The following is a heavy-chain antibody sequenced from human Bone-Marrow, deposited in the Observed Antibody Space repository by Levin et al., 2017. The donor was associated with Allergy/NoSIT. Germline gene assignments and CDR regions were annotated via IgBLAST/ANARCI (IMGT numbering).Heavy chain of an antibody. J-gene: IGHJ5*02. CDR1: GFPVSDNY. CDR3: AKGGGLPRVGYWLDP. D-gene: IGHD1-26*01. V-gene: IGHV3-66*01. CDR2: IYPGGTT. Sequence: SCAASGFPVSDNYVTWIRQTPEKGLEWVGYIYPGGTTFSADSVKGRFTISRVNSKNTVYLQMNSLRVEDTAVYYCAKGGGLPRVGYWLDPWGQGTLVTVSS.